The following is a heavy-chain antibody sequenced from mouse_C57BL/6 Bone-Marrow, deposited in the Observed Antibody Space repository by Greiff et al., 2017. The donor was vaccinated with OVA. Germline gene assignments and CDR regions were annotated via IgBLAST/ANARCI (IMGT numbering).Heavy chain of an antibody. CDR2: IYPGDGDT. CDR3: ARSWDYDDY. D-gene: IGHD2-4*01. Sequence: VQLQESGPELVKPGASVKISCKASGYAFSSSWMNWVKQRPGTGLEWIGRIYPGDGDTNYNGKFKGKATLTADKSSSTAYMQLSSLTSEDSAVYFCARSWDYDDYWGQGTTLTVSS. CDR1: GYAFSSSW. V-gene: IGHV1-82*01. J-gene: IGHJ2*01.